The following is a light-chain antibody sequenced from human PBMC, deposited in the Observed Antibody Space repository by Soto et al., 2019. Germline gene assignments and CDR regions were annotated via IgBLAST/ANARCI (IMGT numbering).Light chain of an antibody. J-gene: IGKJ4*01. V-gene: IGKV1-6*01. CDR1: QSISSW. CDR2: AAS. CDR3: LQDYNSPLT. Sequence: IQMTQSPSTLSASLRYRFTIPWRASQSISSWVAWYQQKPGKAPKLLIYAASSLQSGVPSRFSGSGSGTDFTLTISSLQPEDFATYYCLQDYNSPLTFGGGTKVDIK.